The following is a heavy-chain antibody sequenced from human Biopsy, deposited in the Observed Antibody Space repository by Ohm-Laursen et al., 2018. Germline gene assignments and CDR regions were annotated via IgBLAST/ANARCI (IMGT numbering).Heavy chain of an antibody. V-gene: IGHV1-2*02. D-gene: IGHD2-8*01. CDR3: ARDPLNGHKHFDY. CDR1: SYTFTDYN. Sequence: ASVKVSCKSSSYTFTDYNIHWMRQAPGQGLEWLGYINCKTGATNYAQKFQGTVTMTRDTSISTAYLALGSLRSVDTAIYYCARDPLNGHKHFDYWGQGSLVTVSS. CDR2: INCKTGAT. J-gene: IGHJ4*02.